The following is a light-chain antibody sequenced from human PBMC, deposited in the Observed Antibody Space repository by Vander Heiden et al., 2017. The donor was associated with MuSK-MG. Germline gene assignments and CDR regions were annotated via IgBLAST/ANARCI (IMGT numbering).Light chain of an antibody. J-gene: IGKJ1*01. CDR2: DAS. Sequence: DIQMTQSPSTLSASVGDRVTITCRASQSISSWLDWYQQKPGKAPKLLIYDASRLESGVTSSFSGSGSGTEFTLTISRLQPDDFATYYCQQDNSYGTFGQGTKVEIK. CDR1: QSISSW. CDR3: QQDNSYGT. V-gene: IGKV1-5*01.